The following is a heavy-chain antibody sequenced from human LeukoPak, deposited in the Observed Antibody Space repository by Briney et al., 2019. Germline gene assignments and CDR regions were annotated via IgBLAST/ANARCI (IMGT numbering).Heavy chain of an antibody. V-gene: IGHV3-11*04. Sequence: KPGGSLRLSCAASGFTFSDYYMSWIRQAPGKGLEWVSYVTGSGDIASYADSVRGRFTISRDNAKNQLYLQMNNLGVDDTALYYCARDYCSGANCLRIQTLDSWGQGTLVTVSS. J-gene: IGHJ4*02. D-gene: IGHD2-15*01. CDR3: ARDYCSGANCLRIQTLDS. CDR1: GFTFSDYY. CDR2: VTGSGDIA.